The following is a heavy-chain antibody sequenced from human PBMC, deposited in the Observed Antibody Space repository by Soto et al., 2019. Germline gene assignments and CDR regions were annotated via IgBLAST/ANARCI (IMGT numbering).Heavy chain of an antibody. CDR2: INPNSGGT. D-gene: IGHD3-10*01. CDR3: ARAPPNYYGSGSHYY. V-gene: IGHV1-2*02. Sequence: AASVKVSCKASGYTFTGYYMHWVRQAPGQGLEWMGWINPNSGGTNYAQKFQGRVTMTRYTSISTAYMELSRLRSDDTAVYYCARAPPNYYGSGSHYYWGQGTLVTVSP. CDR1: GYTFTGYY. J-gene: IGHJ4*02.